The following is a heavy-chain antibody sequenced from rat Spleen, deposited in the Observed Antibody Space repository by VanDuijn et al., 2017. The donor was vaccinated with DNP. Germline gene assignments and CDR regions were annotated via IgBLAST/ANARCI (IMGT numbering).Heavy chain of an antibody. Sequence: EVQLVESGGGLVQPGRSMKLSCAASGFTFSNYGMAWVRQTPKKGLEWVATIGSTGGSTYYRNSVEGRFSISRDNAKNTLYLQMDSLRSEDTATYYCARRDYPGINPWGQGTSVTVSS. CDR2: IGSTGGST. J-gene: IGHJ4*01. D-gene: IGHD1-4*01. V-gene: IGHV5S13*01. CDR3: ARRDYPGINP. CDR1: GFTFSNYG.